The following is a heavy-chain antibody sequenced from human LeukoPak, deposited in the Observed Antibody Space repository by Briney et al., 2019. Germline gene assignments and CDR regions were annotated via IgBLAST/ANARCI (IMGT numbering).Heavy chain of an antibody. Sequence: PSETLSLTCTVSGGSISSYYWSWVRQPPGKGLEWVGYIYYSGSTNYNPSLKSRVTISVETSKNQFSLKLSSVTAADTAVYYCARDAMIVPQQYAFDIWGQGTMVTVSS. D-gene: IGHD3-22*01. J-gene: IGHJ3*02. CDR1: GGSISSYY. CDR3: ARDAMIVPQQYAFDI. CDR2: IYYSGST. V-gene: IGHV4-59*01.